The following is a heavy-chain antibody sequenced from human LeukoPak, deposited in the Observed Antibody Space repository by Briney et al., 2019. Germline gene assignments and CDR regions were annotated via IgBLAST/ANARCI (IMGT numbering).Heavy chain of an antibody. CDR1: GGTFSSYA. CDR2: IIPIFGTA. Sequence: SVKVSCKASGGTFSSYAISWVRQAPGQGLGWMGGIIPIFGTANYAQKFQGRVTITADESTSTAYMELSSLRSEDTAVYYCARDKGEGYSYGGYFDLWGRGTLVTVSS. D-gene: IGHD5-18*01. CDR3: ARDKGEGYSYGGYFDL. V-gene: IGHV1-69*13. J-gene: IGHJ2*01.